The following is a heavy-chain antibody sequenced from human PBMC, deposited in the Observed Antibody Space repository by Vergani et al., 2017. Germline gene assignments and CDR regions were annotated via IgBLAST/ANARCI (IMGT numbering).Heavy chain of an antibody. CDR2: ISSSSSYI. CDR3: ARLNYYYGSGSYSNWFDP. J-gene: IGHJ5*02. V-gene: IGHV3-21*04. Sequence: EVQLVESGGGLVKPGGSLRLSCAASGFTFSSYSMNWVRQAPGKGLEWVSSISSSSSYIYYADSVKGRFTISRDNAKNSLYLQMNSLRAEDTAVYYCARLNYYYGSGSYSNWFDPWGQGTLVTVSS. CDR1: GFTFSSYS. D-gene: IGHD3-10*01.